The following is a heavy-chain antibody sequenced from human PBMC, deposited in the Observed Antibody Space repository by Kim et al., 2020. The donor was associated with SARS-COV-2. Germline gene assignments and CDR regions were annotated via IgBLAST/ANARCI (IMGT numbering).Heavy chain of an antibody. CDR3: ASAYYDFWSGYSDYYMDV. CDR2: INSDGSST. CDR1: GFTFSSYW. Sequence: GGSLRLSCAASGFTFSSYWMHWVRQAPGKGLVWVSRINSDGSSTSYADSVKGRFTISRDNAKNTLYLQMNSLRAEDTAVYYCASAYYDFWSGYSDYYMDVWGKGTTVTVSS. J-gene: IGHJ6*03. D-gene: IGHD3-3*01. V-gene: IGHV3-74*01.